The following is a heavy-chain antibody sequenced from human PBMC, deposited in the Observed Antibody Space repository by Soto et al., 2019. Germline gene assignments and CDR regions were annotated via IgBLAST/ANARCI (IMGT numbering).Heavy chain of an antibody. D-gene: IGHD6-6*01. J-gene: IGHJ6*02. CDR1: GYTFTSSY. Sequence: QVQLVQSGAEVKKPGASVKVSCKASGYTFTSSYMHWVRQAPGQGLEWMGIINPSGGSTSYAQKFQGRVTRTRDTSTSTGYMELSSLRSEDTAVYYCARTSIAARQYMDVWGQGTTVTVSS. CDR3: ARTSIAARQYMDV. V-gene: IGHV1-46*01. CDR2: INPSGGST.